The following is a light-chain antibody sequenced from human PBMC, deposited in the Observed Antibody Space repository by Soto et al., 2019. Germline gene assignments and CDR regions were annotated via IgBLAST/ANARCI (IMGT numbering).Light chain of an antibody. CDR1: QSVLYISNNKNY. Sequence: DIVMTQSPDSLAVSLGERATINCKSSQSVLYISNNKNYLAWIQQKPGQPPKLLIYWASTRESGVPDRFSGSGSGTDFTLTISSLQAEDVAVYYCQLYYSNFTFGGGTKVEIK. J-gene: IGKJ4*01. CDR3: QLYYSNFT. CDR2: WAS. V-gene: IGKV4-1*01.